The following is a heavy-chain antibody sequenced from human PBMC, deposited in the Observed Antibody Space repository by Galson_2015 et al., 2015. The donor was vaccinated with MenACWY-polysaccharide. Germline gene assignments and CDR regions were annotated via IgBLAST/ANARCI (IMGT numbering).Heavy chain of an antibody. CDR1: GFTFSSYS. V-gene: IGHV3-48*02. CDR2: ISSSRSTT. Sequence: SLRLSCAASGFTFSSYSMNWVRQAPGKGLEWVSYISSSRSTTYYADSVKGRFTISRDNAKNSLYLQMNSLRDDDTAVYYCARVLKGLVGATPDYWGQGTLVTVSS. D-gene: IGHD1-26*01. CDR3: ARVLKGLVGATPDY. J-gene: IGHJ4*02.